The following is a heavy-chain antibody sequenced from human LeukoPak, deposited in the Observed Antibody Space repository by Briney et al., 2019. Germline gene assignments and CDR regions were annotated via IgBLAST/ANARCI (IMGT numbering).Heavy chain of an antibody. CDR1: GYTFTSYG. V-gene: IGHV1-18*01. CDR3: ARVCGDYPWYYMDV. Sequence: ASVKVSCKASGYTFTSYGISWVRQAPGQGLEWMGWISAYNGNTYYAQKLQGRVTMTTDTSTSTAYMELRSLRSDDTAVYYCARVCGDYPWYYMDVWGKGTTVTVSS. D-gene: IGHD4-17*01. J-gene: IGHJ6*03. CDR2: ISAYNGNT.